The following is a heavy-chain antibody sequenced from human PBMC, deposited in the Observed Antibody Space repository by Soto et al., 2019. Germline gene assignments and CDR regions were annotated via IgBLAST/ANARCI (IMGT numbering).Heavy chain of an antibody. D-gene: IGHD3-10*01. CDR1: GGTFSTYA. CDR3: DRASMVGEFLSYFFDS. Sequence: QVQLVQSGAEVKKPGSSVKVSCKASGGTFSTYAFIWVRQAPGQGLEWMGGILPVFGTPNYAPNFQGRVTITADEYTSTAYVELSSLRSEDTAIYYCDRASMVGEFLSYFFDSWGQGTLVTVSS. CDR2: ILPVFGTP. J-gene: IGHJ4*02. V-gene: IGHV1-69*01.